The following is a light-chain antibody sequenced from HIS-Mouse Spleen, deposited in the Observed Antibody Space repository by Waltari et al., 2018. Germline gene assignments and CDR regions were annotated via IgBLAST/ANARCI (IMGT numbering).Light chain of an antibody. Sequence: DIQMTQSPSSLSASVGDRVTITCQASQDISNYLNWYQQKTGKAPKLLIYDASNLETGVPSRFSGSGSGTDFTFTISSLQTEDIAPYYCQQYDNLHRLTFGPGTKVDIK. CDR3: QQYDNLHRLT. V-gene: IGKV1-33*01. CDR2: DAS. J-gene: IGKJ3*01. CDR1: QDISNY.